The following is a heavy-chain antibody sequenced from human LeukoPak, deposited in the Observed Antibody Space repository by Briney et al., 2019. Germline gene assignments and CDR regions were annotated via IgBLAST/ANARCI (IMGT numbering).Heavy chain of an antibody. CDR3: ARDQYDILTGYSEYYFDY. CDR2: IFPILGIA. D-gene: IGHD3-9*01. CDR1: GGTFSSYA. V-gene: IGHV1-69*04. Sequence: ASVKVSCKASGGTFSSYAISWVRQAPGQGLEWMGRIFPILGIANYAQKFQGRVTITADKSTSTAYMELSSLRSEDTAVYYCARDQYDILTGYSEYYFDYWGQGTLVTVSS. J-gene: IGHJ4*02.